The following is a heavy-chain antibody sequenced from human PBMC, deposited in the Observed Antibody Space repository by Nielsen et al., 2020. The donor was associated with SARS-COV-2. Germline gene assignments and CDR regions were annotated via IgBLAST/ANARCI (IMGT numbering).Heavy chain of an antibody. Sequence: SDTLSLTCTVSGGSISSYYWSWIRQPPGKGLEWIGYIYYSGSTNYNPSLKSRDTISVDTSKNQFSLKLSSVTAADTAVYYCARTVAANNWFDPWGQGTLVTVSS. CDR2: IYYSGST. V-gene: IGHV4-59*08. CDR1: GGSISSYY. CDR3: ARTVAANNWFDP. J-gene: IGHJ5*02. D-gene: IGHD6-19*01.